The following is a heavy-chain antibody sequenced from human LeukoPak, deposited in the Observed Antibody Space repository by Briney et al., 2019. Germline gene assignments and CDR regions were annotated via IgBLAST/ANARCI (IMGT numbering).Heavy chain of an antibody. D-gene: IGHD3-16*02. CDR3: AREDLLLSTLFDY. V-gene: IGHV3-7*01. J-gene: IGHJ4*02. CDR2: IKQDGSEK. CDR1: GFTFSSYW. Sequence: GGPLRLSCAASGFTFSSYWMSWVRQAPGKGLEWVANIKQDGSEKYYVDSVKGRFTISRDNAKNSLYLQMNSLRAEDTAVYYCAREDLLLSTLFDYWGQGTLVTVSS.